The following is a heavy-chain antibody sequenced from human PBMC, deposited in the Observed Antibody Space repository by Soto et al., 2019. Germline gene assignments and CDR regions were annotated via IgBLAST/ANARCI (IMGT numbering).Heavy chain of an antibody. Sequence: EVQLLESGGKLVQPGGSLTLSCAASGFTFSTYAMAWVRQAPGKGLEWVSGVSASGLNTDYADPVKGRFYISRDNSKNTVSLQMNSLRAEDTALYYWAKDRPRRTSGYFFEYWGQGTPVTVSS. CDR2: VSASGLNT. V-gene: IGHV3-23*01. J-gene: IGHJ4*02. D-gene: IGHD1-1*01. CDR1: GFTFSTYA. CDR3: AKDRPRRTSGYFFEY.